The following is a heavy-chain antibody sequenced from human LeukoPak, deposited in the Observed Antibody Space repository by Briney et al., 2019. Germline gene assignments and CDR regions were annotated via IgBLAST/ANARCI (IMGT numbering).Heavy chain of an antibody. J-gene: IGHJ4*02. V-gene: IGHV3-30*18. CDR2: ISYDGSNK. CDR3: TKGVGSGWTSPGDY. Sequence: GGSLRLSCAASGFTFSSYGMHWVRQAPGKGLEWVAVISYDGSNKYYADSVKGRFTISRDNSKNTLYLQMNSLRGGDTAVYYCTKGVGSGWTSPGDYWGQGTLVTVSS. CDR1: GFTFSSYG. D-gene: IGHD6-19*01.